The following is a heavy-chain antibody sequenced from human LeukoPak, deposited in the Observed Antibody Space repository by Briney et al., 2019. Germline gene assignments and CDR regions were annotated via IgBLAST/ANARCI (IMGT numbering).Heavy chain of an antibody. J-gene: IGHJ4*02. CDR2: INSDGSST. D-gene: IGHD3-10*01. V-gene: IGHV3-74*01. Sequence: GGSLRLSCAASGFTFSSYWMHWVRQAPGKGLVCVSRINSDGSSTSYADSVKGRFTISRDNAKSTLYLQMNSLRAEDTAVYYCAKDRITMVRGVIDYWGQGTLVTVSS. CDR3: AKDRITMVRGVIDY. CDR1: GFTFSSYW.